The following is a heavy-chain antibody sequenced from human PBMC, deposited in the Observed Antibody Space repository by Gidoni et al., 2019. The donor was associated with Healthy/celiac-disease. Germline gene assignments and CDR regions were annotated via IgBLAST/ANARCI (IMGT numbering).Heavy chain of an antibody. D-gene: IGHD6-19*01. CDR3: AKVLVSAVAGPKDY. J-gene: IGHJ4*02. CDR1: GFTFSSDA. Sequence: EVQLLESGGGLVQPGGSLRLSCAASGFTFSSDAMSWVRQAPGKGLEWVSAISGSGGSTYYADSVKGRFTISRDNSKNTLYLQMNSLRAEDTAVYYCAKVLVSAVAGPKDYWGQGTLVTVSS. CDR2: ISGSGGST. V-gene: IGHV3-23*01.